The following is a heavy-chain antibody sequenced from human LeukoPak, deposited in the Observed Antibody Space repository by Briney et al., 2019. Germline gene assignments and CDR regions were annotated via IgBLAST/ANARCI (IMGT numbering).Heavy chain of an antibody. Sequence: PSETLSLTCTVSGGSISSGGYYWSWIRQPPGKGLEWIGYIYHSGSTYYNPSLKSRVTISVDRSKNQFSLKLSSVTAADTAVYYCARAGGWLGLRDALDIWGQGTMVTVSS. J-gene: IGHJ3*02. CDR2: IYHSGST. CDR3: ARAGGWLGLRDALDI. V-gene: IGHV4-30-2*01. D-gene: IGHD6-19*01. CDR1: GGSISSGGYY.